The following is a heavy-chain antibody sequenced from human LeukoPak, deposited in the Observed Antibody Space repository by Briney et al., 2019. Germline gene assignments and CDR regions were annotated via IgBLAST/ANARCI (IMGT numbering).Heavy chain of an antibody. CDR1: GYSISSGYY. J-gene: IGHJ6*03. CDR2: IYHSGST. CDR3: ARVTDYGDFVRYYYYYYMDV. D-gene: IGHD4-17*01. V-gene: IGHV4-38-2*02. Sequence: SETLSLTCTVSGYSISSGYYWGWIRQPPGKGLEWIGSIYHSGSTYYNPSLKSRVTISVDTSKNQFSLKLSSVTAADTAVYYCARVTDYGDFVRYYYYYYMDVWGKGTTVTVSS.